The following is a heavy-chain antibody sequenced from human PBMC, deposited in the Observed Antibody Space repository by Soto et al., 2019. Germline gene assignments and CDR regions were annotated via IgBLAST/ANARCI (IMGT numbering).Heavy chain of an antibody. CDR2: IYYSGST. D-gene: IGHD2-2*01. J-gene: IGHJ4*02. Sequence: SETLSLTCTVSGGSISSSSYYWGWIRQPPGKGLEWIGSIYYSGSTYYNPSLKSRVTISVDTSKNQFSLKLSSVTAADTAVYYCARHSPPRIVVVPAAIDYWGQGTLVTVSS. CDR1: GGSISSSSYY. V-gene: IGHV4-39*01. CDR3: ARHSPPRIVVVPAAIDY.